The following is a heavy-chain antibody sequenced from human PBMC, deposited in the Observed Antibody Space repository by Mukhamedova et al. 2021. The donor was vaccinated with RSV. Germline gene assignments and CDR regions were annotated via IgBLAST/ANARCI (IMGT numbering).Heavy chain of an antibody. V-gene: IGHV3-30*04. Sequence: PGKGLEWVAIISYDGSNKYYADSVKGRFTISRDNSKNTLYLQMNSLRAEDTAVYYCARDLSYGDPPRWGQGTLVTVSS. CDR2: ISYDGSNK. CDR3: ARDLSYGDPPR. D-gene: IGHD4-17*01. J-gene: IGHJ4*02.